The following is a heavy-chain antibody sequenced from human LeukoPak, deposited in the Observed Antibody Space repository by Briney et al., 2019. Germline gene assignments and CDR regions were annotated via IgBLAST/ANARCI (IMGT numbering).Heavy chain of an antibody. Sequence: SETLSLTCTVSGGSISSYYWSWIRQPPGKGLEWIGYIYYSGSTNYNPSLKSRVTISVDTSKNQFSLKLSSVTAADTAVYYCASGSEPYYFDYWGQGTQVTVSS. CDR1: GGSISSYY. CDR2: IYYSGST. CDR3: ASGSEPYYFDY. V-gene: IGHV4-59*01. J-gene: IGHJ4*02. D-gene: IGHD1-14*01.